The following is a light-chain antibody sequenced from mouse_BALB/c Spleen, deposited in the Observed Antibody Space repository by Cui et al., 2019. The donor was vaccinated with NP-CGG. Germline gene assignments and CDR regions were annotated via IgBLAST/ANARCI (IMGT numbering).Light chain of an antibody. CDR2: GTN. CDR1: TGTVTTSNY. CDR3: ALWYSNHWV. V-gene: IGLV1*01. J-gene: IGLJ1*01. Sequence: QAVVTKESALTTSPGETVTHTCRASTGTVTTSNYANWVQEKPDHLFTGLIGGTNDRAPGVPARFSGSLIRDKAALTITGAQTEDEAIYFCALWYSNHWVFGGGTKLTVL.